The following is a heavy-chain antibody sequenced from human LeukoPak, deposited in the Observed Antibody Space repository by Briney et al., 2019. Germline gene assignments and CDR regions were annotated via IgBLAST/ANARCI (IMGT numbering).Heavy chain of an antibody. D-gene: IGHD2-15*01. V-gene: IGHV1-46*01. Sequence: ASVKVSCKASGGTFSSYAISWVRQAPGQGLEWMGIINPSGGSTSYAQKFQGRVTMTRDTSTSTVYMELSSLRSEDTAVYYCARGTSGGSPLDAFDIWGQGTMVTVSS. CDR1: GGTFSSYA. CDR2: INPSGGST. J-gene: IGHJ3*02. CDR3: ARGTSGGSPLDAFDI.